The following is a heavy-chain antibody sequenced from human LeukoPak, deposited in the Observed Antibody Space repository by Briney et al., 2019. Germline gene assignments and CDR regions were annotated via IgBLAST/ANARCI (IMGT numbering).Heavy chain of an antibody. V-gene: IGHV3-49*04. D-gene: IGHD3-22*01. CDR1: GFTFGDYA. CDR3: IRMYYYDSSGTFNP. J-gene: IGHJ5*02. Sequence: GGSLRLSCTASGFTFGDYAMSWVRQAPGKGLEWGGFIRSKAYGGTAEYAASVKGRFTISRDDSKSIAYLQMNSLKTEDTAVYYCIRMYYYDSSGTFNPWGQGTLVTVSS. CDR2: IRSKAYGGTA.